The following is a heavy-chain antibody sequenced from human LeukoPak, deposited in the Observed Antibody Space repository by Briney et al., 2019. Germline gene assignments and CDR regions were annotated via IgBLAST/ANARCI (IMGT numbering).Heavy chain of an antibody. D-gene: IGHD3-22*01. Sequence: SETLSLTCTVSGGSISGYYWSWIRQPPGKGLEWIGYIYYTGTANYIPSLKSRVSMSVDTSKNQFFLKVNSVTAADTAIYYCARSGYYYDSSAYYSDYWGQGTLVTVSS. CDR2: IYYTGTA. CDR3: ARSGYYYDSSAYYSDY. V-gene: IGHV4-59*01. J-gene: IGHJ4*02. CDR1: GGSISGYY.